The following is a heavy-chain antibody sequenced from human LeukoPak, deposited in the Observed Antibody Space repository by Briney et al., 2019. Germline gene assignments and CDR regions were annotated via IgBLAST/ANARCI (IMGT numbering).Heavy chain of an antibody. CDR3: ARTIGIAAADPGYYFDY. D-gene: IGHD6-13*01. Sequence: SQTLSLTCAVSGGSISNGGYSWSWIRQPPGKGLEWIGYIYHSGSTCYNPPLKSRVTISVDRSKNQFSLKLSSVTAADTAVYYCARTIGIAAADPGYYFDYWGQGTLVTVSS. CDR2: IYHSGST. J-gene: IGHJ4*02. V-gene: IGHV4-30-2*01. CDR1: GGSISNGGYS.